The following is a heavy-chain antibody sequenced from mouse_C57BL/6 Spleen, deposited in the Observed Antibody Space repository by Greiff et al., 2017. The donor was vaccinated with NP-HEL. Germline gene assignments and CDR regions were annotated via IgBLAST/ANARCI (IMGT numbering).Heavy chain of an antibody. CDR2: IHPNSGST. V-gene: IGHV1-64*01. J-gene: IGHJ2*01. Sequence: QVHVKQSGAELVKPGASVKLSCKASGYTFTSYWMHWVKQRPGQGLEWIGMIHPNSGSTNYNEKFKSKATLTVDKSSSTAYMQLSSLTSEDSAVYYCACGYDEGQYYFDYWGQGTTLTVSS. CDR1: GYTFTSYW. D-gene: IGHD2-2*01. CDR3: ACGYDEGQYYFDY.